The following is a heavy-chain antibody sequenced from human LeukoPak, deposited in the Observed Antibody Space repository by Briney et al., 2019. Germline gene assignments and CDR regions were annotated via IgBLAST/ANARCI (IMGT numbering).Heavy chain of an antibody. D-gene: IGHD3-10*01. Sequence: PSQTLSLTCIVSGGSISRGSYYWNWIRQPAGKGLEWMGRIYNSGSTNYNPSLKSRVTISTDMSRNQFSLNLSSVTAADTAVYYCARHVGDSLLWFGELPFLFDYWGQGTLVTVSS. CDR3: ARHVGDSLLWFGELPFLFDY. V-gene: IGHV4-61*02. CDR1: GGSISRGSYY. CDR2: IYNSGST. J-gene: IGHJ4*02.